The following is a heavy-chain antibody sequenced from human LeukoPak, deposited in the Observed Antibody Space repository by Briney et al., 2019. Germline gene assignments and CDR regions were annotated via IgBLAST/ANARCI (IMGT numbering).Heavy chain of an antibody. Sequence: ASVKVSCKASGYTFTSYVIHWVRQAPGQRLEWMGWINAGNGNTKYSQRFQGRVTITRDTSASTAYMELSSLRSEDTAVYYCARLGGSSSEPSGYWGQGTLVTVSS. V-gene: IGHV1-3*01. CDR2: INAGNGNT. D-gene: IGHD6-6*01. CDR3: ARLGGSSSEPSGY. J-gene: IGHJ4*02. CDR1: GYTFTSYV.